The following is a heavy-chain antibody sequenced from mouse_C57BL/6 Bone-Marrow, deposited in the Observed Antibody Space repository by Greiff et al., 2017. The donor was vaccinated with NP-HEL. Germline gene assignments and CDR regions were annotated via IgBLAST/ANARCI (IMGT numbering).Heavy chain of an antibody. V-gene: IGHV5-6*01. CDR3: ASQEEGYYGSSYDYYAMDY. CDR2: ISSGGSYT. CDR1: GFTFSSYG. Sequence: EVHLVESGGDLVKPGGSLKLSCAASGFTFSSYGMSWVRQTPDKRLEWVATISSGGSYTYYPDSVKGRFTISRDNAKNTLYLQMSSLKSEDTAMYYCASQEEGYYGSSYDYYAMDYWGQGTSVTVSS. J-gene: IGHJ4*01. D-gene: IGHD1-1*01.